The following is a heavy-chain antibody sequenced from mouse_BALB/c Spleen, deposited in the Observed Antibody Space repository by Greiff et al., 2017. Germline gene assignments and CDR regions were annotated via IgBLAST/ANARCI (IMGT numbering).Heavy chain of an antibody. CDR1: GFTFSSYT. CDR2: ISNGGGST. Sequence: EVQLVESGGGLVQPGGSLKLSCAASGFTFSSYTMSWVRQTPEKRLEWVAYISNGGGSTYYPDTVKGRFTISRDNAKNTLYLQMSSLKSEDTAMYYCARDYYGNGGFAYWGQGTLVTVSA. CDR3: ARDYYGNGGFAY. D-gene: IGHD2-1*01. J-gene: IGHJ3*01. V-gene: IGHV5-12-2*01.